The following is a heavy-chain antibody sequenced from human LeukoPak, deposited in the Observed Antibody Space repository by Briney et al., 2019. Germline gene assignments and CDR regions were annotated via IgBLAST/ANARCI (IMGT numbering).Heavy chain of an antibody. J-gene: IGHJ4*02. CDR2: ISAYNGNT. CDR1: GYTFSSYG. D-gene: IGHD2-15*01. Sequence: ASVKVSCKASGYTFSSYGVSWVRQAPGQGLEWMGWISAYNGNTEYAQKFQGRVTMTTDTSTSTAYMELRSLRSDDTAVYYCARDCTGGGCYSIYWGQGTLATVSS. V-gene: IGHV1-18*01. CDR3: ARDCTGGGCYSIY.